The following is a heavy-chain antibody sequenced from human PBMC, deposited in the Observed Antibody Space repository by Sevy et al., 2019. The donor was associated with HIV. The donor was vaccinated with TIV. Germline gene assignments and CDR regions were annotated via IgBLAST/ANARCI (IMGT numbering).Heavy chain of an antibody. J-gene: IGHJ4*02. CDR2: ISYDGSNK. D-gene: IGHD3-3*01. V-gene: IGHV3-30-3*01. Sequence: GESLKISCAASGFTFSSYAMHWVRQAPGKGLEWVAVISYDGSNKYYADSVKGRFTISRDNSKNTLYLQMNSLRAEDTAVYYCARGLRLLEWLSFVFDYWGQGTLVTVSS. CDR3: ARGLRLLEWLSFVFDY. CDR1: GFTFSSYA.